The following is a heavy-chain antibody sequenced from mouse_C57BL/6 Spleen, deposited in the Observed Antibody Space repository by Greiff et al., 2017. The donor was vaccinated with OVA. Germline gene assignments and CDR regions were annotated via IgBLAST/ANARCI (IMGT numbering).Heavy chain of an antibody. CDR3: AKGGYYYGSSSFDY. CDR1: GFTFSDYG. J-gene: IGHJ2*01. V-gene: IGHV5-17*01. Sequence: EVKLMESGGGLVKPGGSLKLSCAASGFTFSDYGMHWVRQAPEKGLEWVAYISSGSSTIYYADTVKGRFTISRDNAKNTLFLQMTSLRSEDTAMYYCAKGGYYYGSSSFDYWGQGTTLTVSS. CDR2: ISSGSSTI. D-gene: IGHD1-1*01.